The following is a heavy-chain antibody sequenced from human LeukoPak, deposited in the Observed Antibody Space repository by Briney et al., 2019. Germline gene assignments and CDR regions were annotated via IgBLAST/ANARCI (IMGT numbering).Heavy chain of an antibody. CDR1: GFTFSSYW. CDR2: IKQDGREK. Sequence: GGSLRLSCAASGFTFSSYWMSWVRQAPGKGLEWVANIKQDGREKYYVDSVKGRFTISRDNAKNSLYLQMNSLRAEDTAVYYCARDSVVRGVIITTANYYYGMDVWGQGTTVTVSS. V-gene: IGHV3-7*01. J-gene: IGHJ6*02. D-gene: IGHD3-10*01. CDR3: ARDSVVRGVIITTANYYYGMDV.